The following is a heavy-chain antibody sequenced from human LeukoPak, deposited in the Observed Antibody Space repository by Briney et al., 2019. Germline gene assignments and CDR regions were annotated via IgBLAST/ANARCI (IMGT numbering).Heavy chain of an antibody. CDR3: AGYHCSSTSCYFDY. CDR2: IYYSGST. J-gene: IGHJ4*02. D-gene: IGHD2-2*01. Sequence: SETLSLTCTVSGGSISSSSYYWGWIRQPPGKGLEWIGSIYYSGSTYYNPSLKSRVTISVDTSKNQFSLKLSSVTAADTAVCYCAGYHCSSTSCYFDYWGQGTLVTVSS. CDR1: GGSISSSSYY. V-gene: IGHV4-39*01.